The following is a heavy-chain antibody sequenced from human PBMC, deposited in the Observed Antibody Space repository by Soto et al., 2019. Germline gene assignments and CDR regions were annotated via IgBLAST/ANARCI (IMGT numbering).Heavy chain of an antibody. V-gene: IGHV1-69*12. Sequence: QVQLVQSGAEVKNPGSSLKVSCKASGGTFSSYAISWMRQAPGQGLEWMGGIIVMFGTANYAQKFQGRVTITADDSTSTAYMELTSLRSKGTAMYYCARRGVLLPAVQTNYYYYSAKGVWGQGTPVTVSS. CDR1: GGTFSSYA. CDR3: ARRGVLLPAVQTNYYYYSAKGV. CDR2: IIVMFGTA. J-gene: IGHJ6*02. D-gene: IGHD2-2*01.